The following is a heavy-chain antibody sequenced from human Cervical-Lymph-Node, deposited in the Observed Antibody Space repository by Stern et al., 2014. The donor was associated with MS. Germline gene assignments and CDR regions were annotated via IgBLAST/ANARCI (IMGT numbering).Heavy chain of an antibody. CDR2: ISYVGSLK. CDR1: GFTFSGYG. J-gene: IGHJ4*02. D-gene: IGHD2/OR15-2a*01. CDR3: ARTSKAFPIDY. V-gene: IGHV3-30*03. Sequence: QMQLVQSGGGVVQPGRSLRLSCEASGFTFSGYGIHWVRQPPGQGLEWVAVISYVGSLKSFADSVKGRFNISRDNSQNPVNLRLNSLRPDDTALYFCARTSKAFPIDYWGQGTLVTVST.